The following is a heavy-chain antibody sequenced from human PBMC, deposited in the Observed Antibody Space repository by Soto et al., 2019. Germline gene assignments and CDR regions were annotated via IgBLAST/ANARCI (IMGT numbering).Heavy chain of an antibody. D-gene: IGHD3-16*01. J-gene: IGHJ6*02. V-gene: IGHV4-30-4*01. CDR2: ISYSGAT. CDR1: GGSISSGDYY. Sequence: QVQLQESGPGLVKPSQTLSLTCTVSGGSISSGDYYWSWVRQPPGKGLEWIGFISYSGATYYNPSLKSRVTISVDTSKNQFSLKRSSVTAADTAVYYCARGGSTTRYGMDVWGQGTTVTVSS. CDR3: ARGGSTTRYGMDV.